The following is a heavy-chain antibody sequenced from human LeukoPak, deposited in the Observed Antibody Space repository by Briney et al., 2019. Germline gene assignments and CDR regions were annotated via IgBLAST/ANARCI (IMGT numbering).Heavy chain of an antibody. V-gene: IGHV6-1*01. CDR3: ARENAYSMIVVADFDY. D-gene: IGHD3-22*01. CDR2: TYYRSKWYN. J-gene: IGHJ4*01. CDR1: GDSVSSNSAA. Sequence: PSQTLSLTCAISGDSVSSNSAAWNWIRQSPSRGLEWLGRTYYRSKWYNDYAVSVKSRITINPDTSKNQFSLQLNSVTPEDTAVYYCARENAYSMIVVADFDYWGQGTLVTVSS.